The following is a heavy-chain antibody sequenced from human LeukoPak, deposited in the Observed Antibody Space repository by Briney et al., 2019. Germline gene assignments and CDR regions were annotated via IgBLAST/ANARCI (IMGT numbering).Heavy chain of an antibody. D-gene: IGHD3-3*01. V-gene: IGHV1-18*01. J-gene: IGHJ4*02. Sequence: GASVKVSCKASGYTFTSYGISWVRQAPGQGLEWMGWISAYNGNTSYAQKLQGRVTMTTDTSTSTAYMELRSLRSDDTAVYYCARDQYDFWSGYYTRFDYWGQGTLVTVSS. CDR1: GYTFTSYG. CDR3: ARDQYDFWSGYYTRFDY. CDR2: ISAYNGNT.